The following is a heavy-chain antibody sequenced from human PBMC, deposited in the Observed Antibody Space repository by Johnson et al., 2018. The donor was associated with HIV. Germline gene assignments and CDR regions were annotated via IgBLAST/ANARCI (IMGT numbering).Heavy chain of an antibody. Sequence: VQLVESGGGLVQPGGSLRLSCAASGFTFSSYWMSWVRQAPGKGLEWVANIKQDGSEKYYVDSVKGRFTISRDNSKNTLYLQMNSLRAEDTAGYYCATASDGTWQHAFDIWGQGTMVTVSS. CDR1: GFTFSSYW. CDR3: ATASDGTWQHAFDI. D-gene: IGHD2-21*02. V-gene: IGHV3-7*03. CDR2: IKQDGSEK. J-gene: IGHJ3*02.